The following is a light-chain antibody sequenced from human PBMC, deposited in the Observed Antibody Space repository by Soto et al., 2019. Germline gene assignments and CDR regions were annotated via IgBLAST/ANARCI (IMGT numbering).Light chain of an antibody. Sequence: EIVLTQSPGTLSLSPGERATLSCRASQSFNSIYLAWYQQKPGQAPRLLIYGASTRATGIPARFSGAGARTEIYLTLSSLQSVNFSVYYCQQYNNWPPWTFGQGTKG. V-gene: IGKV3-15*01. CDR1: QSFNSIY. CDR2: GAS. CDR3: QQYNNWPPWT. J-gene: IGKJ1*01.